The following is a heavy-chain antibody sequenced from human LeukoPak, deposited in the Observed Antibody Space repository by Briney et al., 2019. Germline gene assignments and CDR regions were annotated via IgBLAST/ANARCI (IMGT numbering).Heavy chain of an antibody. CDR1: GGSISSYY. CDR3: AREVLVLYGMGV. CDR2: IYYSGST. Sequence: PSETLSLTCTVSGGSISSYYWSWIRQPPGKGLEWIGYIYYSGSTNYNPSLKSRVTISVDTSKNQFSLKLSSVTAADTAVYYCAREVLVLYGMGVWGQGTTVTVSS. D-gene: IGHD2/OR15-2a*01. V-gene: IGHV4-59*01. J-gene: IGHJ6*02.